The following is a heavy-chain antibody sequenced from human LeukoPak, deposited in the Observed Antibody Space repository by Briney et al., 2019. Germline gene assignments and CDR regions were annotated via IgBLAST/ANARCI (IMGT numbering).Heavy chain of an antibody. D-gene: IGHD4-17*01. CDR2: IYYSGST. CDR1: GASLNGYY. Sequence: SETLSLTCAVYGASLNGYYWSWIRQPPGKGLEWIGYIYYSGSTNYNPSLKSRVTISVDTSKNQFSLKLSSVTAADTAVYYCARAPTVTTPFDYWGQGTLVTVSS. V-gene: IGHV4-59*01. J-gene: IGHJ4*02. CDR3: ARAPTVTTPFDY.